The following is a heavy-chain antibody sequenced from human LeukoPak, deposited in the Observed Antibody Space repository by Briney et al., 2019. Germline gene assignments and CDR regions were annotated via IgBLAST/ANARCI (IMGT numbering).Heavy chain of an antibody. J-gene: IGHJ4*02. D-gene: IGHD2-21*02. CDR2: MYYSGST. CDR1: GGSINGYS. CDR3: ARAGQCGGDCYSLDY. V-gene: IGHV4-59*01. Sequence: KPSETLFLTCTVSGGSINGYSWTWIRQPPGKGLEWIGYMYYSGSTNYNPSLKSRVTISVDTSKNQFSLKLRSVTAADTAVYYCARAGQCGGDCYSLDYWGQGTLVTVSS.